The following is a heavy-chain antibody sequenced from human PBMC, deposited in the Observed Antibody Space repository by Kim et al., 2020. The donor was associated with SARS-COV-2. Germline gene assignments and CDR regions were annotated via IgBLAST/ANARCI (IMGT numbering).Heavy chain of an antibody. D-gene: IGHD4-17*01. CDR2: VGRSASYT. Sequence: GGSLRLSCAASGFTFSSYWMNWVRQAPGKGLEWVSRVGRSASYTSYADSVKGRFTISRDNAKNTAYLQMKSLRAEDTAVYYCARGAYGGNSGFWGQGTL. V-gene: IGHV3-74*01. CDR3: ARGAYGGNSGF. CDR1: GFTFSSYW. J-gene: IGHJ4*02.